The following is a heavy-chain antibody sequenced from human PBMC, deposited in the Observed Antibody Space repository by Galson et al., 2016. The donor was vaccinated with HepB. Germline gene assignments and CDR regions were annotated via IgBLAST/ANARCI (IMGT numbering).Heavy chain of an antibody. CDR1: GFSFSDSY. V-gene: IGHV3-11*06. D-gene: IGHD1-1*01. CDR3: ATFRSNWLYYFYY. Sequence: SLRLSCAASGFSFSDSYMTWIRQAPGKGLEWIAYISDNSNYINYADSVKGRFTVSRDNAKNSLYLQMNSLRAEDTAVYYCATFRSNWLYYFYYWGQGTLVTVSS. CDR2: ISDNSNYI. J-gene: IGHJ4*02.